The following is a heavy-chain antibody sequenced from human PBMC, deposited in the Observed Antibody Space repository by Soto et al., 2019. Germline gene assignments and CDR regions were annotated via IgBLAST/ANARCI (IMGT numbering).Heavy chain of an antibody. CDR1: RGTFSSYA. V-gene: IGHV1-69*13. CDR3: ARGEYIVVVPAAMGPPDV. D-gene: IGHD2-2*01. J-gene: IGHJ6*02. Sequence: ASVKVSCKASRGTFSSYAISWVRQAPGQGLEWMGGIIPIFGTANYAQKFQGRVTITADESTSTAYMELSSLRSEDTAVYYCARGEYIVVVPAAMGPPDVWGQGTTVTVSS. CDR2: IIPIFGTA.